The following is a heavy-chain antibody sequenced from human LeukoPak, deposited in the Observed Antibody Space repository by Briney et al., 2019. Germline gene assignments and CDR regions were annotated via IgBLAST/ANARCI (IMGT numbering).Heavy chain of an antibody. Sequence: SETLSLTCAVYGGSFSGYYWSWIRQPPGKGLEWIGEINHSGSTNYNPSLKSRVTISVDTSKNQFSLKLSSVTAADTAVYYCARGGSSGWSAVTELGDYWGQGTLVTVSS. CDR1: GGSFSGYY. CDR2: INHSGST. D-gene: IGHD6-19*01. V-gene: IGHV4-34*01. J-gene: IGHJ4*02. CDR3: ARGGSSGWSAVTELGDY.